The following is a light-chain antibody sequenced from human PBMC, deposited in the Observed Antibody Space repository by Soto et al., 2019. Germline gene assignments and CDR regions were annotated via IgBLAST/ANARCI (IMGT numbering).Light chain of an antibody. CDR1: SSDVGAYNY. CDR3: TSYAGSNIWV. CDR2: EVS. J-gene: IGLJ3*02. Sequence: QSALTQPPSASGSPGQSVTISCTGTSSDVGAYNYVSWYQQYPGKAPKLLIYEVSKRPSGVPDRFSGSKSGKTASLTVSGRQPEDEGDYHCTSYAGSNIWVFGGGTKLTVL. V-gene: IGLV2-8*01.